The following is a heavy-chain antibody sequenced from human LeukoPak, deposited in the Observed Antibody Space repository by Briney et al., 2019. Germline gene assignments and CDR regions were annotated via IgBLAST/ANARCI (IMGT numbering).Heavy chain of an antibody. J-gene: IGHJ4*02. CDR2: INRGGDT. D-gene: IGHD3-10*01. Sequence: IGEINRGGDTAYNPSLQSRVTISIDTSKNQISLMLTSVTAADTAVYYCAKGRGSGSYYNDYWGQGTLVTVSS. CDR3: AKGRGSGSYYNDY. V-gene: IGHV4-34*01.